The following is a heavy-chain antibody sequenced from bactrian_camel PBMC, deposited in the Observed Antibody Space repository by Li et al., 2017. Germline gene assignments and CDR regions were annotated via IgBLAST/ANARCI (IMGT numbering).Heavy chain of an antibody. D-gene: IGHD7*01. CDR3: AAEVGGRACVWPTSNVAY. V-gene: IGHV3S56*01. CDR1: GFTYSTYC. J-gene: IGHJ4*01. Sequence: HVQLVESGGGVVQAGGSLELACAASGFTYSTYCWGWYRQALGKEREEVAMIDSDGLATYADSVKGRFTISRDNKNAVYLQMDSLKPEDTAEYYCAAEVGGRACVWPTSNVAYWGQGTQVTVS. CDR2: IDSDGLA.